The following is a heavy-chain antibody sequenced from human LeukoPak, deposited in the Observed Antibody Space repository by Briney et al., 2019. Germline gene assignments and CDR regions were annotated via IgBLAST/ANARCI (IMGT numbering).Heavy chain of an antibody. J-gene: IGHJ4*02. CDR1: GGTFSSYA. CDR2: IIPIFGTA. Sequence: SVQVSFKASGGTFSSYAISWVRRAPGQGREWMGGIIPIFGTANYSQKFQGRVTFSADKSTSTAYMELSSLRSEDTAVYYCARDSDSSGPRGGFDYWGQGTLVTVSS. D-gene: IGHD3-22*01. V-gene: IGHV1-69*06. CDR3: ARDSDSSGPRGGFDY.